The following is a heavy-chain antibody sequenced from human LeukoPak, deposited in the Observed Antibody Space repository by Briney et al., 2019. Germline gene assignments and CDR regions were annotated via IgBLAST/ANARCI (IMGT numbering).Heavy chain of an antibody. CDR1: GYTFTSYG. CDR2: ISAYNGNT. Sequence: ASVKDSCKASGYTFTSYGISWVRQAPGQGLEWMGWISAYNGNTNYAQKLQGRVTMTTDTSTSTAYMELRSLRSDDTAVYYCASSGGSIGYCSSTSCYIGAGAFGIWGQGTMVTVSS. J-gene: IGHJ3*02. D-gene: IGHD2-2*02. CDR3: ASSGGSIGYCSSTSCYIGAGAFGI. V-gene: IGHV1-18*01.